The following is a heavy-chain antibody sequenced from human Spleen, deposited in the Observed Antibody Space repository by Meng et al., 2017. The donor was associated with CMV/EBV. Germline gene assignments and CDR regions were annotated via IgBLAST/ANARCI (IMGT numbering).Heavy chain of an antibody. V-gene: IGHV3-20*04. Sequence: LSCEASGFTFDDYGMSWVRQAPGKGLEWVSGINGNGGSADYADSVRGRFTISRDKAANTLYLQMDSLRPEDTALYYCTRVVGGSPTRWGQGTLVTVSS. CDR3: TRVVGGSPTR. D-gene: IGHD1-26*01. CDR2: INGNGGSA. CDR1: GFTFDDYG. J-gene: IGHJ1*01.